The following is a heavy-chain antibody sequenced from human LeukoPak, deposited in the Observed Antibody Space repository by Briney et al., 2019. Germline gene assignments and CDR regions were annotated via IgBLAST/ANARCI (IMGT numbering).Heavy chain of an antibody. V-gene: IGHV3-9*01. Sequence: PGRSLRPSCAASGFTFDDYAMHWVRQAPGKGLEWVSGISWNSGSIGYADSVKGRFTISRDNAKNSLYLQMNSLRAEDTALYYCAKDRGYCSGGSCSHFDYWGQGTLVTVSS. CDR3: AKDRGYCSGGSCSHFDY. J-gene: IGHJ4*02. CDR2: ISWNSGSI. D-gene: IGHD2-15*01. CDR1: GFTFDDYA.